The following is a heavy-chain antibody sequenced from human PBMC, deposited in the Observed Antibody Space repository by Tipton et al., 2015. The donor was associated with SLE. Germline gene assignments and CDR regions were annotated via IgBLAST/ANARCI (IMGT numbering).Heavy chain of an antibody. CDR2: INHSGGT. V-gene: IGHV4-34*01. CDR1: GGSFSGYY. D-gene: IGHD3-10*01. J-gene: IGHJ4*02. Sequence: TLSLTCAVYGGSFSGYYWSWIRQPPGKGLEWIGEINHSGGTNYNPSLKSRVTISVDTSKNQFSLKLSSVTAADTAVYYCARGKFGFDYWGQGTLVTVSS. CDR3: ARGKFGFDY.